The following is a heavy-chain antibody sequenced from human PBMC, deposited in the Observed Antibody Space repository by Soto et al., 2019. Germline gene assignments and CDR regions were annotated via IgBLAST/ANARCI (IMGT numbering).Heavy chain of an antibody. J-gene: IGHJ4*02. Sequence: EVQLLESGGGLAQPGGSLRLSCTTSGFVFGTYPMAWVRQAPGQGLEWVSSISATGDNTYYADSVKGRCTISRDNSKQTAFLQMNSLGAEDSCTYYCARRSGSWYFFDRWGVGTLGAVSS. D-gene: IGHD6-13*01. CDR1: GFVFGTYP. CDR3: ARRSGSWYFFDR. V-gene: IGHV3-23*01. CDR2: ISATGDNT.